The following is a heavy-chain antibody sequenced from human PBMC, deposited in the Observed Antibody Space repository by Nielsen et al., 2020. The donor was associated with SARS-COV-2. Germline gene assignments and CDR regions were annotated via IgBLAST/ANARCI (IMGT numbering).Heavy chain of an antibody. CDR3: ASIKVGATYFDY. D-gene: IGHD1-26*01. CDR1: GYSFTSYW. Sequence: GESLKISCKGSGYSFTSYWISWVRQMPGKGLERMGRIDPSDSYTNYSPSFQGHVTISADKSISTAYLQWSSLKASDTAMYYCASIKVGATYFDYWGQGTLVTVSS. J-gene: IGHJ4*02. CDR2: IDPSDSYT. V-gene: IGHV5-10-1*01.